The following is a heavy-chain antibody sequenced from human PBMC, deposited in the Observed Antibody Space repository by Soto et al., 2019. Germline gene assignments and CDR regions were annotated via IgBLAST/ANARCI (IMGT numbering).Heavy chain of an antibody. V-gene: IGHV4-59*01. Sequence: SETLSLTCTVSGGSISSYYWGWLRQPPGKGVEWIGNIYYSGSTNYNPSLKSRVTISVDTSKNQFSLKLSSVTAADTAVYYCARGASSSWYGYYYYYGMDVWGQGTTVTVSS. CDR1: GGSISSYY. J-gene: IGHJ6*02. D-gene: IGHD6-13*01. CDR3: ARGASSSWYGYYYYYGMDV. CDR2: IYYSGST.